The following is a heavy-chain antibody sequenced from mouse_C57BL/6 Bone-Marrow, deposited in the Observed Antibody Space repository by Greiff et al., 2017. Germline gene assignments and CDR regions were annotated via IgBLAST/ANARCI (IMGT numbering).Heavy chain of an antibody. Sequence: QVQLQQPGAELVKPGASVKLSCKASGYPFTSYWMHWVKQRPGQGLEWIGMIHPNSGSTNYNEKFKSKATLTVDKSSSTAYMQLSSLTSEDSAVYYCAKTGTIYAMDYWGQGTSVTVSS. J-gene: IGHJ4*01. V-gene: IGHV1-64*01. CDR1: GYPFTSYW. CDR3: AKTGTIYAMDY. CDR2: IHPNSGST. D-gene: IGHD4-1*01.